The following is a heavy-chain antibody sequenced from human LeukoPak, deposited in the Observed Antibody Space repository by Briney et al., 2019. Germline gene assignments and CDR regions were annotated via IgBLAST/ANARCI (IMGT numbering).Heavy chain of an antibody. CDR3: ARDPKITMVRGVISPLYYYYGMDV. Sequence: ASVKVSCTASGYTFTSYGISWVRQAPGQGLEWMGWISAYKGNTNYAQKLQGRVNMTTDTSTSTAYMELRSLRSDDTAVYYCARDPKITMVRGVISPLYYYYGMDVWGQGTTVTVSS. V-gene: IGHV1-18*01. J-gene: IGHJ6*01. CDR2: ISAYKGNT. CDR1: GYTFTSYG. D-gene: IGHD3-10*01.